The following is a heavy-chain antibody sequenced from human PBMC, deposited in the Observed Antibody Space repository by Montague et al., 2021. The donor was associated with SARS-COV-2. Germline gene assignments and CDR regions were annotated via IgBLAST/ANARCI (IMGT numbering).Heavy chain of an antibody. J-gene: IGHJ4*02. CDR1: GGFISSGGYY. Sequence: TLSLTCTVSGGFISSGGYYWSWIRQHPGKGLEWIGYIYYSGSTYYXXXLKSRVTISVDTSKYQFSLKLSSVTAADTAVYYCARASGKKTIFGVVISYFDYWGQGTLVTVSS. CDR2: IYYSGST. V-gene: IGHV4-31*03. CDR3: ARASGKKTIFGVVISYFDY. D-gene: IGHD3-3*01.